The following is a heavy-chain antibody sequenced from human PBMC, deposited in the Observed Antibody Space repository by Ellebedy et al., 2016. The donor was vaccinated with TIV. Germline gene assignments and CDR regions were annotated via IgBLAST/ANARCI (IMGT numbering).Heavy chain of an antibody. CDR2: ISSSSRTI. CDR1: GFTFSSYG. J-gene: IGHJ4*02. Sequence: PGGSLRLSCAGSGFTFSSYGMNWVRQAPGKGLEWVSYISSSSRTIYYADSLKGRFTISRDSAKNSLYLQMNSLRAEDTAVYYCARGSGDLPFDYWGQGTLVTVSS. CDR3: ARGSGDLPFDY. V-gene: IGHV3-48*04. D-gene: IGHD4-17*01.